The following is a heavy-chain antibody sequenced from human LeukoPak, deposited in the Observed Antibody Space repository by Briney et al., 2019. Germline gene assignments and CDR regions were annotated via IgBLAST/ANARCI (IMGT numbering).Heavy chain of an antibody. CDR3: AKWGDYDILTGYYDFDY. Sequence: GVSLRLSCAASGFIFSNYAMSWVRQAPGKGLEWVSAIGGRDGGTYYADSVKGRFTVSRDDPKNTLYLQMNTLRVEDTAVYYCAKWGDYDILTGYYDFDYWGHGTLVTVSS. V-gene: IGHV3-23*01. D-gene: IGHD3-9*01. J-gene: IGHJ4*01. CDR2: IGGRDGGT. CDR1: GFIFSNYA.